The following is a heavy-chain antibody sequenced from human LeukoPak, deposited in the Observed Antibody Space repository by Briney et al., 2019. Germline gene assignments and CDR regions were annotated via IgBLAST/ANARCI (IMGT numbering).Heavy chain of an antibody. CDR1: GYTLTELS. Sequence: ASVKVSCKVSGYTLTELSMHWVRQAPGKGLEWMGGFDPEDGETIYAQKFQGRVTITADESTSTAYMELSSLRSEDTAVYYCARARGSRDPFDYWGQGTLVTVSS. D-gene: IGHD3-16*01. V-gene: IGHV1-24*01. J-gene: IGHJ4*02. CDR3: ARARGSRDPFDY. CDR2: FDPEDGET.